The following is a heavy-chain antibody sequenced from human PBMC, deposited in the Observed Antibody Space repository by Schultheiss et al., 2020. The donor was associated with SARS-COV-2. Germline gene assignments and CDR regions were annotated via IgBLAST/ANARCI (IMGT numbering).Heavy chain of an antibody. CDR2: IYPSDSDT. Sequence: GGSLRLSCKGSEYSFTYYWIGWVRQMPGKGLEWMGIIYPSDSDTKYSPSFQGQVTISADKSISTAYLQWSSLKASDTAMYYCARSTTGYYDGGAYLDYWAREPWSPSPQ. CDR3: ARSTTGYYDGGAYLDY. V-gene: IGHV5-51*01. D-gene: IGHD3-22*01. J-gene: IGHJ4*02. CDR1: EYSFTYYW.